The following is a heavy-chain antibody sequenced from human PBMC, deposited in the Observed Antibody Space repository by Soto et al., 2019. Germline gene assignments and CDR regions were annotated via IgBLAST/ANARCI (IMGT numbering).Heavy chain of an antibody. Sequence: QLQLQESGPGLVKASETLSLTCTVSGGTISGSSYYWGWIRQPPGKGLEWIGSIYYSGSTYYNPSLKSRVTISVDTSKNQFSLKLSSVTAADTAVYYCARRLYYDSSGFEGGGMDVWGQGTTVTVSS. CDR2: IYYSGST. J-gene: IGHJ6*02. V-gene: IGHV4-39*01. CDR1: GGTISGSSYY. CDR3: ARRLYYDSSGFEGGGMDV. D-gene: IGHD3-22*01.